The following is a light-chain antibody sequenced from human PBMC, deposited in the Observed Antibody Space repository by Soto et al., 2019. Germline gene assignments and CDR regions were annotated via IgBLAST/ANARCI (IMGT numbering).Light chain of an antibody. CDR1: QPVSSSY. Sequence: EIVLTQSPATLSLSPGERATLSCRASQPVSSSYLAGYQQKPGQAPRLLVYGVSRRATGIPDRFSGSGYGTDFTLTISRLEPEDSAVYYCQQFGLSHTFGQGTKLEIK. J-gene: IGKJ2*01. V-gene: IGKV3-20*01. CDR2: GVS. CDR3: QQFGLSHT.